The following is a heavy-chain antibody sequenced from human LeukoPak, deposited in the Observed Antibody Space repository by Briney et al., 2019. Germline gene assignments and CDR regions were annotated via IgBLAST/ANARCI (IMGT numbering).Heavy chain of an antibody. D-gene: IGHD2-21*02. V-gene: IGHV3-30*18. J-gene: IGHJ4*02. CDR1: GFTFSSYG. CDR3: AKVDQLVVVTGFDY. CDR2: ISYDGSNK. Sequence: GGSPRLSCAASGFTFSSYGMHWVRQAPGKGLEWVAVISYDGSNKYYADSVKGRFTISRDNSKNTLYLQMNSLRAEDTAVYYCAKVDQLVVVTGFDYWGQGTLVTVSS.